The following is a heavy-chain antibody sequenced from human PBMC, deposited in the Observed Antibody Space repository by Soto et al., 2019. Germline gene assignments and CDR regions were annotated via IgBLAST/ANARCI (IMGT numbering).Heavy chain of an antibody. CDR3: ARGSTMVRGVIPNYFDY. V-gene: IGHV1-18*01. D-gene: IGHD3-10*01. J-gene: IGHJ4*02. CDR2: ISAYNGNT. CDR1: GYSFTSYG. Sequence: ASVNVSCKGAGYSFTSYGISWVRQAPGQGLEWMGWISAYNGNTNYAQKLQGRVTMTTDTSTSTAYMELRSLRSDDTAVYYCARGSTMVRGVIPNYFDYWGQGTLVTGSS.